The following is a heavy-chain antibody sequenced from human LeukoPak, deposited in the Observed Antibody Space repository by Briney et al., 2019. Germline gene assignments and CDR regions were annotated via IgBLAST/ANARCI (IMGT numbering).Heavy chain of an antibody. CDR2: INTKTGNP. J-gene: IGHJ6*03. CDR3: ARDPNPYYDILSPTHLFGDYMDV. CDR1: GYTFTSYA. Sequence: ASVKVSCKASGYTFTSYAMNWVRQAPGQGLEWMGWINTKTGNPTYAQGFTGRFVFSLDTSVSTAYLQINSLKAEDTAVYYCARDPNPYYDILSPTHLFGDYMDVWGKGTTVTVSS. D-gene: IGHD3-9*01. V-gene: IGHV7-4-1*02.